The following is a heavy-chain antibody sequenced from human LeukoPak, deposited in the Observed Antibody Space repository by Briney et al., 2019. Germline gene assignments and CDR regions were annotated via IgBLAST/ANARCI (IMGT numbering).Heavy chain of an antibody. Sequence: RASVKVSCKASGYTFTSYAMHWVRQAPGQRLEWMGWINAGNGNTKYSQKFQGRVTITRDTSASTAYMELSSLRSEDTAVYYCAREYITMVRDAFDIWGQGTMVTVSS. CDR2: INAGNGNT. CDR3: AREYITMVRDAFDI. D-gene: IGHD3-10*01. CDR1: GYTFTSYA. V-gene: IGHV1-3*01. J-gene: IGHJ3*02.